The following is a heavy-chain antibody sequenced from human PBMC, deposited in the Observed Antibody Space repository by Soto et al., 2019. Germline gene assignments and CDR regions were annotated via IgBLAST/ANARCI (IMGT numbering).Heavy chain of an antibody. CDR2: IYWNDDK. V-gene: IGHV2-5*01. CDR3: ALRGSMVTTWVADFDY. D-gene: IGHD4-17*01. J-gene: IGHJ4*02. Sequence: SGPTLVNPTQTLTLTCTFSGFSLSTSGVGVGWIRQPPGKALEWLALIYWNDDKRYSPSLKSSLTITKDTSKNQVVLTMSNMDPEDTATYYCALRGSMVTTWVADFDYWGQGTLVTVSS. CDR1: GFSLSTSGVG.